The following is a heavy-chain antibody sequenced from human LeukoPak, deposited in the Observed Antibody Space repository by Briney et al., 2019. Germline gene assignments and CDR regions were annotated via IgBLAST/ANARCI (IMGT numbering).Heavy chain of an antibody. V-gene: IGHV4-59*01. CDR1: GDSISLFY. D-gene: IGHD5-18*01. J-gene: IGHJ5*02. Sequence: SETLSLTCIVSGDSISLFYWSWIRQPPGRGLEWIGYIHYSGRTNYNPSLKSRVTMSLDTSKNHFSLKLRSVTAADTAVYYCARVSPDTATDYGWFDPWGQGSLVTVSS. CDR2: IHYSGRT. CDR3: ARVSPDTATDYGWFDP.